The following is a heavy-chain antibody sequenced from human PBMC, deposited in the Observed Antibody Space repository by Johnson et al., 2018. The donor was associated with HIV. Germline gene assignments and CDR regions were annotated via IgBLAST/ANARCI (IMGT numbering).Heavy chain of an antibody. CDR3: AKSTQASILRESGPYGDFDS. Sequence: QVQLVESGGGVVQPGRSLRLSCAASGFTFSSYGMHWVRQAPGKGLEWVAVISYDGNNKYSADSVKGRFTISRDNSKNTLYLQMNSLRVEDTAVYYCAKSTQASILRESGPYGDFDSWGQGTMVTVSS. CDR1: GFTFSSYG. D-gene: IGHD4/OR15-4a*01. CDR2: ISYDGNNK. V-gene: IGHV3-30*18. J-gene: IGHJ3*02.